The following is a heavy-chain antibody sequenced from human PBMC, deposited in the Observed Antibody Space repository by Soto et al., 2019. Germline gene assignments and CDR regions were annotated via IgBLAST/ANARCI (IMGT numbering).Heavy chain of an antibody. J-gene: IGHJ6*02. D-gene: IGHD5-12*01. Sequence: GGSLRLSCAASGFTFSSYAMHWVRQAPGKGLEWVAVISYDGSNKYYADSVRGRFTVYRDNSKSTLFLQMNSLKFEDTAVYVCANEVDVAFSSLQYGMDVWGQGTTVTVSS. V-gene: IGHV3-30-3*02. CDR3: ANEVDVAFSSLQYGMDV. CDR2: ISYDGSNK. CDR1: GFTFSSYA.